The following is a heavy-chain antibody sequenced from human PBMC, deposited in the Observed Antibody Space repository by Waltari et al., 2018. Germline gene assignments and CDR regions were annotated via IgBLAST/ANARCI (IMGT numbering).Heavy chain of an antibody. Sequence: QVQLVQSGAEVKKPGASVKVSCKASGYTFTSYDINWVRQATGQGLEGMGWMNPNSGNTGYAKKFQGRVTITRNTSISTAYMELSSLRSEDTAVYYCARGHYYDRTPGYWGQGTLVTVSS. J-gene: IGHJ4*02. CDR3: ARGHYYDRTPGY. D-gene: IGHD3-22*01. CDR1: GYTFTSYD. CDR2: MNPNSGNT. V-gene: IGHV1-8*03.